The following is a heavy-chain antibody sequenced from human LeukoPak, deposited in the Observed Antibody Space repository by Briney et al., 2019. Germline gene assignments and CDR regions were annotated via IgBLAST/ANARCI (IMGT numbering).Heavy chain of an antibody. CDR1: GGSISSSSYY. J-gene: IGHJ4*02. V-gene: IGHV4-39*07. Sequence: SETLSLTCTVSGGSISSSSYYWGWIRQPPGKGLEWIGRIYTSGSTNYNPSLKSRVTMSVDTSKNQFSLKLSSVTAADTAVYYCARGVPAYSSGWPFDYWGQGTLVTVSS. CDR2: IYTSGST. CDR3: ARGVPAYSSGWPFDY. D-gene: IGHD6-19*01.